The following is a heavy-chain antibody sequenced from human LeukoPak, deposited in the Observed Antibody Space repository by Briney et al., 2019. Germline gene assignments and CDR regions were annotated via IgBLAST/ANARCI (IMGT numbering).Heavy chain of an antibody. CDR1: GFTFSSYA. J-gene: IGHJ4*02. D-gene: IGHD3-22*01. CDR2: ISIHGGDT. CDR3: ARVLRDASGYYDY. V-gene: IGHV3-64*01. Sequence: GGSLRLSCAASGFTFSSYAMHWVRQAPGKGLEYVSAISIHGGDTYYANSVKGRFTISRDNSTNTLYLQMGSLRAEDMAVYYCARVLRDASGYYDYWGQGTLVTVSS.